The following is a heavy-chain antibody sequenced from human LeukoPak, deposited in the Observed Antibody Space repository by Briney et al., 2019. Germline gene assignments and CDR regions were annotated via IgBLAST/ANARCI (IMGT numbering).Heavy chain of an antibody. D-gene: IGHD6-13*01. CDR2: ISYDGSNK. Sequence: GVSLRLSCAASGFTFSSYGMHWVRQAPGKGLEWVAVISYDGSNKYYADSVKGRFTISRDNSKNTLYLQMNSLRAEDTAVYYCAKIGRSSSWSKVGWFDPWGQGTLVTVSS. CDR1: GFTFSSYG. J-gene: IGHJ5*02. CDR3: AKIGRSSSWSKVGWFDP. V-gene: IGHV3-30*18.